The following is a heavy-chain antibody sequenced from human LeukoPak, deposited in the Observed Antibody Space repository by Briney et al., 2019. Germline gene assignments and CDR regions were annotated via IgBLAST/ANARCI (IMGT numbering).Heavy chain of an antibody. D-gene: IGHD1-26*01. CDR3: AKSWASGSYFGY. CDR2: ISAYNGNT. CDR1: GYTFTSYG. Sequence: ASVKVSCKASGYTFTSYGISWVRQAPGQGLERMGWISAYNGNTNYAQKLQGRVTMTTDTSTSTAYMELRSLRSDDTAVYYCAKSWASGSYFGYWGQGTLVTVSS. J-gene: IGHJ4*02. V-gene: IGHV1-18*01.